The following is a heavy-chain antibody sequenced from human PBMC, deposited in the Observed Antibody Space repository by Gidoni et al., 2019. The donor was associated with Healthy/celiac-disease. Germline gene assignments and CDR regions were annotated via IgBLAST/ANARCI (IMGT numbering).Heavy chain of an antibody. CDR2: ISFDGSNK. J-gene: IGHJ4*02. D-gene: IGHD1-26*01. CDR1: GLTFSSSG. Sequence: QVHLVESGGGVVQPGRSLRLSCSASGLTFSSSGIPWVRQAHPGNGLEWVAVISFDGSNKQYADAVKGRFTISRENSKNTVYLQMNSLRAEDTAVYYCAKALSGGLLSYYFDHWGQGTLVTVSS. V-gene: IGHV3-30*18. CDR3: AKALSGGLLSYYFDH.